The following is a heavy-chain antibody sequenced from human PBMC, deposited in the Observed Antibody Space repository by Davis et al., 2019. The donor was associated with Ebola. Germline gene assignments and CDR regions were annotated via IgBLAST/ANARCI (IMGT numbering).Heavy chain of an antibody. CDR2: IIPILGIA. V-gene: IGHV1-69*04. D-gene: IGHD2-15*01. J-gene: IGHJ3*02. CDR1: GYTFTSYG. Sequence: AASVKVSCKASGYTFTSYGISWVRQAPGQGLEWMGRIIPILGIANYAQKFQGRVTITADKSTSTAYMELSSLRAEDTAVYYCARDGDLVVVVAATKGVGAFDIWGQGTIVTVSS. CDR3: ARDGDLVVVVAATKGVGAFDI.